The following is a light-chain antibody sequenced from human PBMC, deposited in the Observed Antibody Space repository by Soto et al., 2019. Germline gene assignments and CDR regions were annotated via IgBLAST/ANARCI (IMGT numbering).Light chain of an antibody. J-gene: IGKJ2*01. CDR3: QQYNNWPPRYT. CDR1: QSVSRN. Sequence: EIVLPQSPATLSVSPGERATLSCRASQSVSRNLAWYQQKPGQAPRILIYNASTRATGIPATFSGSGSGTEFTLTISSLQSEDFAVYYCQQYNNWPPRYTFGQGTKLEIK. CDR2: NAS. V-gene: IGKV3-15*01.